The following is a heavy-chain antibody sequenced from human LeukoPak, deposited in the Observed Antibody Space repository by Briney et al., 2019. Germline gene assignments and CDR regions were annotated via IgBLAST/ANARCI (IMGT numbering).Heavy chain of an antibody. CDR1: GFTFSTYA. CDR2: ISYDGRQN. D-gene: IGHD1-14*01. Sequence: GRSLRLSCAASGFTFSTYAMNWVRQAPGKGLEWVAVISYDGRQNYYADSVKGRLTTSRDSSKKTLYLQMNSLRAEDTAVYYCAKNGEPYYYMDVWGKGTTVTVSS. V-gene: IGHV3-30*04. J-gene: IGHJ6*03. CDR3: AKNGEPYYYMDV.